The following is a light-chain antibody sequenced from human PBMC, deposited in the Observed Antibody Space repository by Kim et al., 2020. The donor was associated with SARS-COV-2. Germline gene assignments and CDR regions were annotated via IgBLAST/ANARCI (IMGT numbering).Light chain of an antibody. Sequence: DVVMTQSPDSLAVSLGERATINCKSSQSVLYSSNNKNYLAWYQQNPGRPPKLLIYWASTRESGVPDRFSGSGSGTDFTLTISSLQAEDVAVYYCQQYYSSPLTFGGGTKVDIK. V-gene: IGKV4-1*01. CDR3: QQYYSSPLT. CDR2: WAS. J-gene: IGKJ4*01. CDR1: QSVLYSSNNKNY.